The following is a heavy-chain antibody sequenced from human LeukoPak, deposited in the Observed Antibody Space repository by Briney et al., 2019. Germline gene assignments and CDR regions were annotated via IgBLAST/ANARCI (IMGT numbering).Heavy chain of an antibody. Sequence: SETLSLTCTVSGGSISSYYWSWIRQPPGKGLEWIGYIYYSGSTNYNPSLKSRVTISVDTSKNQFSLKLSSVTAADTAVYYCAIAVCGSSTSCYLGLDYWGQGSLVTVSS. V-gene: IGHV4-59*08. D-gene: IGHD2-2*01. CDR2: IYYSGST. CDR1: GGSISSYY. CDR3: AIAVCGSSTSCYLGLDY. J-gene: IGHJ4*02.